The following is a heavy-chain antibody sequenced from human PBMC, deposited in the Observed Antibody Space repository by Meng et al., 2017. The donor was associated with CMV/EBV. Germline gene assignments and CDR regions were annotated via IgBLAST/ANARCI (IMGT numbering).Heavy chain of an antibody. CDR2: ISAYNGNT. D-gene: IGHD3-10*01. CDR3: ARNYYGSGSWFDP. Sequence: QVKLGQCGAGVRKPGASVKASGKSSGYTFTSYGISWVRQAPGQGLEWMGWISAYNGNTNYAQKLQGRVTMTTDTSTSTAYMELRSLRSDDTAVYYCARNYYGSGSWFDPWGQGTLVTVSS. CDR1: GYTFTSYG. J-gene: IGHJ5*02. V-gene: IGHV1-18*01.